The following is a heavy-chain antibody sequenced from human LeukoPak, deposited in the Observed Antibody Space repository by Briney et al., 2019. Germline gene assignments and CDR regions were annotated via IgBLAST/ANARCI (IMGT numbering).Heavy chain of an antibody. J-gene: IGHJ6*03. V-gene: IGHV4-4*07. Sequence: KPSETLSLTCTVSGGSISSYYWSWLRQPAGKGLEWIGRIYTSGSTNYNPSLKSRVTISVDTSKNQFSLKLSSVTAADTAVYYCARDCKETPYSSSRVAYYYYYMDVWGKGTTVTVSS. CDR1: GGSISSYY. CDR3: ARDCKETPYSSSRVAYYYYYMDV. D-gene: IGHD6-6*01. CDR2: IYTSGST.